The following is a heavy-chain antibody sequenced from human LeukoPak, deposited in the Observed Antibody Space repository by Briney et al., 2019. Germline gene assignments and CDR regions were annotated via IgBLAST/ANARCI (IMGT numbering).Heavy chain of an antibody. CDR2: VIGSGTMT. Sequence: GGSLRLSCAASGFTVSSSTMGWVRQAPGQGLQLVSSVIGSGTMTSYPYSVGAPFTISRHNSKNTLSLHMYSLRAQVTTVVRCAKAYDYGGKGPSPFDYWGQGTLVTISS. D-gene: IGHD4-23*01. CDR3: AKAYDYGGKGPSPFDY. V-gene: IGHV3-23*01. J-gene: IGHJ4*02. CDR1: GFTVSSST.